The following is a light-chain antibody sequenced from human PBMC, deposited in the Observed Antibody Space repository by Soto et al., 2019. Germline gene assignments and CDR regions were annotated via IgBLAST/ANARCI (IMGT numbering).Light chain of an antibody. CDR3: QRRSNWPPT. Sequence: EIVLTQSPATLSLSPGERATLSCRASQSVSSYLAWYQQKPGQAPRLPIHDPSNRATVIPARFSGSGSGTDFTLTISSLGPEDFAVYYCQRRSNWPPTFGQGTKVEIK. CDR1: QSVSSY. J-gene: IGKJ1*01. CDR2: DPS. V-gene: IGKV3-11*01.